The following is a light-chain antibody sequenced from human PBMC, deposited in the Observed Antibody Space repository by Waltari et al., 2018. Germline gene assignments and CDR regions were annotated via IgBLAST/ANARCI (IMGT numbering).Light chain of an antibody. V-gene: IGKV3-20*01. J-gene: IGKJ1*01. CDR2: AAS. Sequence: EIVLTQSPGTLSLSPGESATLSCRASQRISKYLAWYQQRPGQFPRLLIYAASNRATGIPDRFSGGGSGTDFSLTISRLEPEDFAVYYCQHHVRLPATFGQGTKVEIK. CDR3: QHHVRLPAT. CDR1: QRISKY.